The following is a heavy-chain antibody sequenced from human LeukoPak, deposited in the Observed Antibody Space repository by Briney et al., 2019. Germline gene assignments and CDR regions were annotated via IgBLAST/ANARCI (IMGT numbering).Heavy chain of an antibody. V-gene: IGHV4-59*01. J-gene: IGHJ6*02. CDR1: GGSFSGYY. Sequence: PSETLSLTCAVYGGSFSGYYWSWIRQPPGKGLEWIGYIYYSGSTNYNPSLKSRVTISVDTSKNQFSLKLSSVTAADTAVYYCAAGQGYYGSGSYWETYYYYGMDVWGQGTTVTVSS. CDR2: IYYSGST. D-gene: IGHD3-10*01. CDR3: AAGQGYYGSGSYWETYYYYGMDV.